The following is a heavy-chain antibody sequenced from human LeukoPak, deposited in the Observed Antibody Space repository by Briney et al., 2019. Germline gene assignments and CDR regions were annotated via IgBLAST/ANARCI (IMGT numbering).Heavy chain of an antibody. Sequence: PGGSLRLSCAASGFTFSSYSMNWVRQAPGKGLEWVSSISSSSSYIYYADSVKGRFTISRDNAKNSLYLQMNSLRAEDTAVYYCARDLDPLHSGSGSPLGGQGTMVTVSS. D-gene: IGHD1-26*01. J-gene: IGHJ3*01. V-gene: IGHV3-21*01. CDR3: ARDLDPLHSGSGSPL. CDR1: GFTFSSYS. CDR2: ISSSSSYI.